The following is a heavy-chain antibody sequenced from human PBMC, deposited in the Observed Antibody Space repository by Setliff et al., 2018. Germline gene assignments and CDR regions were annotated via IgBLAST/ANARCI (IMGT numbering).Heavy chain of an antibody. CDR3: ARGRNIAARLLDS. CDR2: INHRGST. CDR1: GGTFSDYH. V-gene: IGHV4-34*01. D-gene: IGHD6-6*01. Sequence: SETLSLTCAASGGTFSDYHWTWIRQSPEKGLEWIGEINHRGSTNYNPSLKSRVTISVDTSKNQFSLKLISMTAADTAVYYCARGRNIAARLLDSWGQGTLVTVSS. J-gene: IGHJ4*02.